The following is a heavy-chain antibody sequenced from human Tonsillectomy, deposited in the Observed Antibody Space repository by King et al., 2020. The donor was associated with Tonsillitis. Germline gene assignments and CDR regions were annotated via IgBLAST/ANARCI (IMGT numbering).Heavy chain of an antibody. Sequence: VQLQQSGPGLVKPSQTLSLTCAISGDSVSSNSAALNWIMQSPSRGLEGLGRAYDRSKWHNDYAVFVKGRITIKLDTTNQFSLQLNSVTPEDTAVYYCARDPMIRGVIFFFDHWGQGPLVTVSS. CDR1: GDSVSSNSAA. V-gene: IGHV6-1*01. J-gene: IGHJ4*02. CDR2: AYDRSKWHN. CDR3: ARDPMIRGVIFFFDH. D-gene: IGHD3-10*01.